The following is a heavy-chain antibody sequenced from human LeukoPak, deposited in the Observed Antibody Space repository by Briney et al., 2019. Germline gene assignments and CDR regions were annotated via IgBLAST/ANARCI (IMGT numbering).Heavy chain of an antibody. CDR3: AKLSSGSYSMT. Sequence: GGSLRLSCAASGFTFSSYAMSWVRQAPGKGLEWVSAISGSGGSTYYADSVRGRFTISRDNSKNTLYLQMNSLRAEDTAVYYCAKLSSGSYSMTWGQGTLVTVSS. V-gene: IGHV3-23*01. D-gene: IGHD3-10*01. CDR1: GFTFSSYA. CDR2: ISGSGGST. J-gene: IGHJ5*02.